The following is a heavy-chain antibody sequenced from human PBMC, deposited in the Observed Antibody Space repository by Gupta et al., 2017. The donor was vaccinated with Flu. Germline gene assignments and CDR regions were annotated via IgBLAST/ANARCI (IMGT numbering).Heavy chain of an antibody. CDR1: GYIYRRFG. D-gene: IGHD3-9*01. J-gene: IGHJ4*02. V-gene: IGHV3-30*18. CDR3: AKVERYYEMLTGYKDPHTFDH. CDR2: IAYDGDNP. Sequence: VESAGGRVQPGTSLRGTCTASGYIYRRFGMPWVRSAPRKGPEGLAFIAYDGDNPYYADSVMGRRTFSRDNSKNTLYIQMSSLRAEDTAVYYCAKVERYYEMLTGYKDPHTFDHWGQGTLVIVSS.